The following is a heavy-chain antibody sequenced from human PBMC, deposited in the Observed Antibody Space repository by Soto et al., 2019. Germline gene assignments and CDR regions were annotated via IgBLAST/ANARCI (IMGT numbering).Heavy chain of an antibody. CDR1: GGSFSGYY. J-gene: IGHJ2*01. V-gene: IGHV4-34*01. D-gene: IGHD3-9*01. CDR2: INDRGSI. Sequence: QVQLQQWGAGPLRPLETLSLTCGVSGGSFSGYYWAWIRQPPGKGLEWIGEINDRGSINYNPSLKSRVSISVDTSKNHYSLNLTSVNAADTAVYYCARDSHDILTGPPWVWYFDLWGRGILVTVSS. CDR3: ARDSHDILTGPPWVWYFDL.